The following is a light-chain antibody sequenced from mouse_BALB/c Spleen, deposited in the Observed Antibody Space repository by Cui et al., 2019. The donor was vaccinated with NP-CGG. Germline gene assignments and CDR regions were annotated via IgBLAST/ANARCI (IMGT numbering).Light chain of an antibody. CDR3: ALWYSNHWV. J-gene: IGLJ1*01. Sequence: QAVVTQKCAPTTSPGETVTLTCRSSTGAVTTTNYANWVQEKPDHLFTGLIGGTNNRVPGVPARFSGSLIGDKAALTITGAQTEDEAIYFCALWYSNHWVFGGGTKLTVL. CDR1: TGAVTTTNY. V-gene: IGLV1*01. CDR2: GTN.